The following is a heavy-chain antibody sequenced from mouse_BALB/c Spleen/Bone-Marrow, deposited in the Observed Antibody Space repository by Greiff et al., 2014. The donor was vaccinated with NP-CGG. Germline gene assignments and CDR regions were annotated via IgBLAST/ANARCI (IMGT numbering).Heavy chain of an antibody. J-gene: IGHJ1*01. D-gene: IGHD2-2*01. Sequence: DLVKPGASVKLSCKASGYTFTNYWINWIKQRPGQGLEWIGRIAPGSGSTYYNEMFKGKTTRTVDTSSSTAYIQLSSRSSEDSDVYFCTREGYGYDGWYFDVWGAGTTVTVSS. V-gene: IGHV1S41*01. CDR1: GYTFTNYW. CDR3: TREGYGYDGWYFDV. CDR2: IAPGSGST.